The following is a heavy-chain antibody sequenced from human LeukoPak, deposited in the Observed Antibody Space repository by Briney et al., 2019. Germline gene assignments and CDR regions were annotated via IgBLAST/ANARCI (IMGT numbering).Heavy chain of an antibody. CDR1: SGSLSSYY. CDR3: ARHQRWSSLDP. D-gene: IGHD2-15*01. J-gene: IGHJ5*02. Sequence: SETLSLTCTVSSGSLSSYYWSWIRQPPGRGLEWIGNVYDSGSTNYNPSLKSRVTISVDTSKNQFSLMLTSVTAADTAVYYCARHQRWSSLDPWGQGILVTVSS. CDR2: VYDSGST. V-gene: IGHV4-59*08.